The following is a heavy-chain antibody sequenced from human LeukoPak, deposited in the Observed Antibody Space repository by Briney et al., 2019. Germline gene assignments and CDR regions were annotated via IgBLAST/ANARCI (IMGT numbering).Heavy chain of an antibody. J-gene: IGHJ4*02. CDR2: IIPIFGTA. Sequence: ASVKVSCKAYGGTFSSYAISWVRQAPGQGLEWMGGIIPIFGTANYAQKFQGRVTITADESTSTAYMELSSLRSEDTAVYYCARGRIAVAVNLVYWGQGTLVTVSS. CDR3: ARGRIAVAVNLVY. CDR1: GGTFSSYA. V-gene: IGHV1-69*01. D-gene: IGHD6-19*01.